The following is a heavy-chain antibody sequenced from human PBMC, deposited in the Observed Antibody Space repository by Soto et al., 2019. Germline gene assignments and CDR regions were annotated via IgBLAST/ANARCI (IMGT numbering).Heavy chain of an antibody. CDR3: AREVLWDSYFDY. V-gene: IGHV3-30-3*01. CDR1: GFIFSNYV. Sequence: QVQLVEAGGCVVQPGRSLRLSCAASGFIFSNYVMYWVRQAPGKGLEWVAFMSYDGTTKSYADSVKGRFTISRDNFHNTLYLQMNSLRPEDTGVYYCAREVLWDSYFDYWGQGTLVTVSS. CDR2: MSYDGTTK. J-gene: IGHJ4*02. D-gene: IGHD3-10*01.